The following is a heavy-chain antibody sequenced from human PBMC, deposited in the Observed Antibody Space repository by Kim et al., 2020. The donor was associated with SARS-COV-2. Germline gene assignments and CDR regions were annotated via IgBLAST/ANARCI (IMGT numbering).Heavy chain of an antibody. D-gene: IGHD3-22*01. CDR2: IYYSGST. J-gene: IGHJ6*01. V-gene: IGHV4-39*01. CDR1: GGSISSSSYY. Sequence: SETLSLTCTVSGGSISSSSYYWGWIRQPPGKGLEWIGSIYYSGSTYYNPSLKSRVTISVDTSKNQFSLKLSSVTAADTAVYYCARTAERSSGYLHYYGMGVWGQGNTVTVFS. CDR3: ARTAERSSGYLHYYGMGV.